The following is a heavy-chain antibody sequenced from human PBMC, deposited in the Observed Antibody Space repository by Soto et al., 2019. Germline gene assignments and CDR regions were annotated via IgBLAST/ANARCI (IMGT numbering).Heavy chain of an antibody. J-gene: IGHJ6*02. CDR2: IYHSGST. D-gene: IGHD1-1*01. Sequence: SETLSLTCTVSGGSISSSSYYWGWIRQPPGKGLEWIGSIYHSGSTYYNPSLKSRVTISVDTSKNQFSLKLSSVTAADTAVYYCARDRFVQVEPREYYYYGMDVWGQGTTVTVSS. CDR1: GGSISSSSYY. V-gene: IGHV4-39*07. CDR3: ARDRFVQVEPREYYYYGMDV.